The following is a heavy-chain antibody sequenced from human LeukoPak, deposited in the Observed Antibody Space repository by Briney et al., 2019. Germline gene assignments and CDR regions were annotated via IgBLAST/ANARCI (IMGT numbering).Heavy chain of an antibody. Sequence: GGSLGLSCAGSGFSFSSYGMHWVRQAPGKGLEWVAITSYDGSSEYYADSVKGRFTISRDNSKNTLYLQMNSLRSADTGVYYCAKEAPERGSYAFDMWGQGTMVTVSS. V-gene: IGHV3-30*18. CDR2: TSYDGSSE. CDR3: AKEAPERGSYAFDM. J-gene: IGHJ3*02. D-gene: IGHD3-16*01. CDR1: GFSFSSYG.